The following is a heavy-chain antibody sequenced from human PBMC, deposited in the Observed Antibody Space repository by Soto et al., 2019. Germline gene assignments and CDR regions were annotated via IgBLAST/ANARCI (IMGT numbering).Heavy chain of an antibody. D-gene: IGHD1-26*01. V-gene: IGHV3-23*01. CDR2: MIGDGTSW. Sequence: EVQLLESGGGLAQAGGSLRLSCAASGFNFKIYAMNWIRQAPGKGLEWVSVMIGDGTSWDYADSVRGRFTISRDNSKNMLYLQMNNLRAEDTAIYYCAKDLRPHGKYDLDYWGQGTLVTVSS. J-gene: IGHJ4*02. CDR3: AKDLRPHGKYDLDY. CDR1: GFNFKIYA.